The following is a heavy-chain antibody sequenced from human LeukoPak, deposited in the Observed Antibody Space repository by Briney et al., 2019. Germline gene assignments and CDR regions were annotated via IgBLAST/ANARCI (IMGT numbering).Heavy chain of an antibody. J-gene: IGHJ4*02. V-gene: IGHV4-59*08. D-gene: IGHD6-13*01. Sequence: MPSETLSLTCTVSGGSTSRYYWSWIRQPPGKRLEGLGYIYYSGSTTYNPSLKSRITMSVDTSKKQLSLKLISLTAADTAVYYCARLPGIAAVWGQGTLVTVSS. CDR2: IYYSGST. CDR1: GGSTSRYY. CDR3: ARLPGIAAV.